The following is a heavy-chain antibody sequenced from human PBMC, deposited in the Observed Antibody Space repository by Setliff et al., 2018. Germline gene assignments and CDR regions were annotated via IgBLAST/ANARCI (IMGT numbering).Heavy chain of an antibody. Sequence: SETLSLTCTVSGGSISSSSYYWGWIRQPPGKGLEWIGSIYYSGSTYYNPSLKSRVTISVDTSKNQFSLKLSSVTAADTAVYYCARVAQYSSSSFYYYYYGMDVWGQGTTGTVSS. CDR3: ARVAQYSSSSFYYYYYGMDV. CDR1: GGSISSSSYY. J-gene: IGHJ6*02. D-gene: IGHD6-6*01. CDR2: IYYSGST. V-gene: IGHV4-39*07.